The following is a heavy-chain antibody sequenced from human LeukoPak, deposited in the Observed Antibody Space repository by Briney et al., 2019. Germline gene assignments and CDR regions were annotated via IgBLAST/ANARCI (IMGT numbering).Heavy chain of an antibody. CDR1: GFTFSSYA. CDR2: TGSTGVST. V-gene: IGHV3-23*01. Sequence: PGGSLRLSCAASGFTFSSYAMNWVRQAPGKGLEWVSGTGSTGVSTFYADSVKGRFTVSRDNSKNTLSLQMNSLRAEDTAVYYCARGPWQWLPFQHWGQGTLVTVSS. D-gene: IGHD6-19*01. J-gene: IGHJ1*01. CDR3: ARGPWQWLPFQH.